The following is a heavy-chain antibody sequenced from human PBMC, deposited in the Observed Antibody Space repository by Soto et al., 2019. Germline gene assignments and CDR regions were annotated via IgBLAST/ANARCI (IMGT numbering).Heavy chain of an antibody. CDR3: ARDNGMAGSFDP. Sequence: QSGGSPRLSCAASGFTFSTYSMNWARQAPGKGLEWIAYISIGSTTIFYADSVKGRFTISRDNAKSSLYLQMNSLRDEDTAVYYCARDNGMAGSFDPWGQGTLVTVAS. V-gene: IGHV3-48*02. J-gene: IGHJ5*02. CDR2: ISIGSTTI. D-gene: IGHD2-8*01. CDR1: GFTFSTYS.